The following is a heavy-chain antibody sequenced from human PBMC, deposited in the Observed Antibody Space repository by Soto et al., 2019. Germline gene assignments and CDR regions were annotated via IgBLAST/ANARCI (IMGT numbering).Heavy chain of an antibody. CDR3: ARVRGGCSGGSCYIDY. J-gene: IGHJ4*02. V-gene: IGHV3-33*01. D-gene: IGHD2-15*01. CDR2: IWDDGSNK. CDR1: GFTFSSYG. Sequence: QVQLVESGGGVVQPGRSLRLSCAPSGFTFSSYGMHWVRQAPGKGLEWVAIIWDDGSNKYYADSVKGRFTISRDNSKNTLSLQMNSLRAEDTAVYYCARVRGGCSGGSCYIDYWGQGTLVTVSS.